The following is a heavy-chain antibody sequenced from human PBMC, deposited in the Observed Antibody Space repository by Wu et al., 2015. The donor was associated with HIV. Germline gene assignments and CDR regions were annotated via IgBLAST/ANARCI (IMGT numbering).Heavy chain of an antibody. Sequence: QVQLVQSGAEVKKPGASVKVSCKASGYTFTSYDINWVRQATGQGLEWMGWMNPNSGNTVYAQKFQGRVTITADEFTNTVYMELRSLRSEDTAIYYCARDSSVVVIMYAFDMWAKGHWSPSLQ. D-gene: IGHD3-10*01. CDR2: MNPNSGNT. V-gene: IGHV1-8*01. J-gene: IGHJ3*02. CDR1: GYTFTSYD. CDR3: ARDSSVVVIMYAFDM.